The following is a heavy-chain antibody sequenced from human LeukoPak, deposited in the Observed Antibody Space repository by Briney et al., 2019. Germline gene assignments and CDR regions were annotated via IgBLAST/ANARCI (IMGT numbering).Heavy chain of an antibody. CDR3: AREPLYVAVAGDAFDI. CDR1: GYTFTSYD. CDR2: MNPNSGNT. J-gene: IGHJ3*02. D-gene: IGHD6-19*01. V-gene: IGHV1-8*01. Sequence: ASVKVSCKASGYTFTSYDINWVRQATGQGLEWMGWMNPNSGNTGYAQKFQGRVTMTRNTSISTAYMELSSLRSEDTAVYYCAREPLYVAVAGDAFDIWGQGTMVTVSS.